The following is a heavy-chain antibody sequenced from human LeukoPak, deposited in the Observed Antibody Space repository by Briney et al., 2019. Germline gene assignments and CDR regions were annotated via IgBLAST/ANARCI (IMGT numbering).Heavy chain of an antibody. CDR3: AREAGRGIAAAGTIGWFDP. V-gene: IGHV1-69*06. D-gene: IGHD6-13*01. Sequence: ASVKVSCKASGGTFSSYAISWVRQAPGQGLEWMGGIIPIFGTANYAQKFQGRVTITADKSTSTAYMELSSLRSEDTAVYYCAREAGRGIAAAGTIGWFDPWGQGTLVTVSS. CDR1: GGTFSSYA. CDR2: IIPIFGTA. J-gene: IGHJ5*02.